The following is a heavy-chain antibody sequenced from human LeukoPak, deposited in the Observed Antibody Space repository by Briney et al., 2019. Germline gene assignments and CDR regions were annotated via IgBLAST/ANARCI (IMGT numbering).Heavy chain of an antibody. Sequence: GGSLRLSCAASGFTFSSYGMHWVRQAPGKGLEWVAVIWYDGSNKYYADSVKGRFTISRDNSKNTLYLQMNSLRAEDTAVYYCARVAVAYNSGWYSGNRYYFDYWGQGTLVTVSS. CDR2: IWYDGSNK. CDR3: ARVAVAYNSGWYSGNRYYFDY. CDR1: GFTFSSYG. V-gene: IGHV3-33*01. J-gene: IGHJ4*02. D-gene: IGHD6-19*01.